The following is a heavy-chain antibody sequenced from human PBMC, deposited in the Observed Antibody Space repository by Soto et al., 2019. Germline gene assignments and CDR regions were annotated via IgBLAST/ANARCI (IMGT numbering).Heavy chain of an antibody. D-gene: IGHD3-22*01. V-gene: IGHV4-59*08. CDR1: GGSISSYY. Sequence: PSETLSLTCTVSGGSISSYYWSWIRQPPGKGLEWIGYIYYSGSTYYNPSLKSRVTISVDTSKNQFSLKLSSVTAADTAVYYCARMYYYDSSGYYVPGRVYGMEVWGQGTTVTVSS. CDR2: IYYSGST. J-gene: IGHJ6*02. CDR3: ARMYYYDSSGYYVPGRVYGMEV.